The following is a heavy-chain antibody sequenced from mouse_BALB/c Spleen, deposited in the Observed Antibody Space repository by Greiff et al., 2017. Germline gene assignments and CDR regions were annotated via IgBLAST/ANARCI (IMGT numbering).Heavy chain of an antibody. J-gene: IGHJ4*01. CDR1: GYTFTDYW. D-gene: IGHD1-1*01. V-gene: IGHV1-69*01. Sequence: QVQLQQPGAELVMPGASVKMSCKASGYTFTDYWMHWVKQRPGQGLEWIGAIDTSDSYTSYNQKFKGKATLTVDESSSTAYMQLSSLTSEDSAVYYGARGAYGAMDYWGQGTSVTVSS. CDR3: ARGAYGAMDY. CDR2: IDTSDSYT.